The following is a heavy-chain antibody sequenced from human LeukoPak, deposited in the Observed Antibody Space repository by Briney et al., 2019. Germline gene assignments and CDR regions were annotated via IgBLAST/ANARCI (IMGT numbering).Heavy chain of an antibody. J-gene: IGHJ4*02. CDR1: GFTVSSNY. CDR2: IYSGGNT. CDR3: ARVWEDFDY. Sequence: GGSLRLSCAAYGFTVSSNYMSWVRQAPGKGLEWVSVIYSGGNTYYADSVKGRFTIARDNSKNSLYLQMLSLRAEDTAVYYCARVWEDFDYWGQGTLVTVSS. V-gene: IGHV3-53*01. D-gene: IGHD1-26*01.